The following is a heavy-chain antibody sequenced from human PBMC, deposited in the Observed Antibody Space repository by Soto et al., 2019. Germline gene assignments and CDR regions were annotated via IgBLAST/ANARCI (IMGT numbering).Heavy chain of an antibody. J-gene: IGHJ6*02. D-gene: IGHD1-26*01. CDR3: AGVTGVVRELTYGMDV. V-gene: IGHV1-69*06. CDR2: IIPIFGTA. CDR1: GGTFSSYA. Sequence: QVQLVQSGAEVKKPGSSVKVSCKASGGTFSSYAISWVRQAPGQGLEWMGGIIPIFGTANYAKKFQGRVTITADKSTSTGDMELSSLRSEDTAVYYCAGVTGVVRELTYGMDVWGQGTTVTVSS.